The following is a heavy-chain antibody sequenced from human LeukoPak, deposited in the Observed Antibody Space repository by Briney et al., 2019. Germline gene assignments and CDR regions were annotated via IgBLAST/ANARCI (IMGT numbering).Heavy chain of an antibody. Sequence: GGSLRLSCAASGFTFSGSAMHWVRQASGKGLEWVGRIRSKANSYATAYAASVKGRFTISRDDSKNTAYLQMNSLKTEDTAVYYCTRLRNSVGAPFDYWGQGTLVTVSS. CDR3: TRLRNSVGAPFDY. CDR1: GFTFSGSA. V-gene: IGHV3-73*01. CDR2: IRSKANSYAT. D-gene: IGHD1-26*01. J-gene: IGHJ4*02.